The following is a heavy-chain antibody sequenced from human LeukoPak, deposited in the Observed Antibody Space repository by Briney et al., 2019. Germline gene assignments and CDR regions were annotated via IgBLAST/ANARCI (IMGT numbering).Heavy chain of an antibody. Sequence: GSSVKVSCKASGYTFTRYYMHWVRQAPGQGLEWMGMINPSGGSTSYAQKFQGRVTMTRDTSTSTAYMELSSLRSEDTAVYYCAMVPRSGKNWFDPWGQGTLVTVSS. CDR1: GYTFTRYY. CDR3: AMVPRSGKNWFDP. V-gene: IGHV1-46*01. CDR2: INPSGGST. D-gene: IGHD3-10*01. J-gene: IGHJ5*02.